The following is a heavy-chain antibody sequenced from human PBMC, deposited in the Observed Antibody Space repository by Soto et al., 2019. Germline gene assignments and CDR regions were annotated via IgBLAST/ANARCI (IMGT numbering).Heavy chain of an antibody. J-gene: IGHJ5*02. D-gene: IGHD3-10*01. CDR2: IYYSGST. CDR3: ARLGLTMVRGVARFDP. CDR1: GGSISSYY. V-gene: IGHV4-59*08. Sequence: PSETLSLTCTVSGGSISSYYWSWIRQPPGKGLEWIGYIYYSGSTNYNPSLKSRVTISVDTSKNQFSLKLSSVTAADTAVYYCARLGLTMVRGVARFDPWGQGTLVTVSS.